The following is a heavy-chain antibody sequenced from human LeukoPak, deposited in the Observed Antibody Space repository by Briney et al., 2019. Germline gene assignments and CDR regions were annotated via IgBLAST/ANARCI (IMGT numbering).Heavy chain of an antibody. J-gene: IGHJ4*02. CDR2: ISPYNGNT. V-gene: IGHV1-18*01. CDR3: ARDRRRVVAASTFDY. CDR1: GYTFTNYG. Sequence: AASVKVSCNASGYTFTNYGISWVRQALGQGLEWMGWISPYNGNTNYAQELQGRVTMTTDTSTSTAYMELRSLRSDDTAVYYCARDRRRVVAASTFDYWGQGTLVTVSS. D-gene: IGHD2-15*01.